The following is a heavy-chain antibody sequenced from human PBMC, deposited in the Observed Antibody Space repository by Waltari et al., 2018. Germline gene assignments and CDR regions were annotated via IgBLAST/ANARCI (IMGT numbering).Heavy chain of an antibody. Sequence: QVQLVQSGAEVKKPGASVKVSCKVSGYTLTELSMHWVRQAPGKGLEWMGGFDPEDGETIYAQKFQGRVTMTEDTSTDTAYMELSSLRSEDTAVYYCATGYCSGGSCPPVGYYYGMDVWGQGTTVTVSS. CDR2: FDPEDGET. V-gene: IGHV1-24*01. D-gene: IGHD2-15*01. CDR3: ATGYCSGGSCPPVGYYYGMDV. CDR1: GYTLTELS. J-gene: IGHJ6*02.